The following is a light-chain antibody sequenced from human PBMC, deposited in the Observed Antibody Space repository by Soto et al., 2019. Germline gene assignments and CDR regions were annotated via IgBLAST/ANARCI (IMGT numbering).Light chain of an antibody. Sequence: QSVLTQPASVSGSPGQSITISCTGTSSDVGGYNYVSWYQQHPGKAPKLMIYGVSNRPSGVSNRFSGSKSGNTASLTISGLQAEDEADYYCSSYTTSSTWVLGGGTKLTVL. CDR3: SSYTTSSTWV. CDR1: SSDVGGYNY. V-gene: IGLV2-14*01. CDR2: GVS. J-gene: IGLJ3*02.